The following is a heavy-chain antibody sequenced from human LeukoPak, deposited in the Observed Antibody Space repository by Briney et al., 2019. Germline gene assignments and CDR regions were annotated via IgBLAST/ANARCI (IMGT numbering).Heavy chain of an antibody. Sequence: PGRSLRLSCAASGFTFSSYGMHWVRQAPGKGLEWVAVISYDGSNKYYADSVKGRFTISRDNSKNTLYLQMNSLRAEGTAVYYCAKDPGNYYDSSGYYDYWGQGTLVTVSS. D-gene: IGHD3-22*01. J-gene: IGHJ4*02. CDR3: AKDPGNYYDSSGYYDY. CDR1: GFTFSSYG. CDR2: ISYDGSNK. V-gene: IGHV3-30*18.